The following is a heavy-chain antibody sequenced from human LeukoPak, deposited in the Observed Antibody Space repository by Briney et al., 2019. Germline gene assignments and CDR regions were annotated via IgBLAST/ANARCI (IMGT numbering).Heavy chain of an antibody. Sequence: GGSLRLSCAASGFTFSSYSMNWVRQAPGKGLEWVSSISSSSSYIYYADSVKGRFTISRDNAKNSLYLQMNSLRAEDTAVYYCASGSSSWYTPGYWGQGTLVTVSS. V-gene: IGHV3-21*01. D-gene: IGHD6-13*01. CDR3: ASGSSSWYTPGY. CDR2: ISSSSSYI. J-gene: IGHJ4*02. CDR1: GFTFSSYS.